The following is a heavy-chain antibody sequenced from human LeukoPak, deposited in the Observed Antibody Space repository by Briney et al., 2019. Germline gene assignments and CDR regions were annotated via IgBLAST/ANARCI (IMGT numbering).Heavy chain of an antibody. V-gene: IGHV3-49*04. D-gene: IGHD3-22*01. CDR2: IRSKAYGGTT. CDR1: GFTFGDYA. CDR3: TRNYDSSGFHSLQC. Sequence: GRSLRLSCTASGFTFGDYAMSWVRQAPGKGLEWVGFIRSKAYGGTTEYAASVKGRFTISRDDSKSIAYLQMNSLKTEDTAVYYCTRNYDSSGFHSLQCWGQQTPVTVSS. J-gene: IGHJ4*02.